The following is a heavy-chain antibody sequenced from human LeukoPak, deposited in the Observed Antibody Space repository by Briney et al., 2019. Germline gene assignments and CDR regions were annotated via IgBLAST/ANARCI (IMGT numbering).Heavy chain of an antibody. CDR1: GGSISRGTYY. CDR2: IYYSGST. CDR3: ASIAAAGNE. D-gene: IGHD6-13*01. Sequence: SETLSLTCTVSGGSISRGTYYWGWIRQPPGQGLEWLGSIYYSGSTYYNPSLKSRVTISVDTSMNQFSLKLGSVTAADTAVYYWASIAAAGNEWGQGTLVTVSS. J-gene: IGHJ4*02. V-gene: IGHV4-39*01.